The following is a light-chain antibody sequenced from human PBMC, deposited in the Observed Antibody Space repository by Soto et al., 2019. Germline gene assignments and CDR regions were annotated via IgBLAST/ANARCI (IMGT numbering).Light chain of an antibody. V-gene: IGLV2-14*01. CDR3: SSYTITSPLVV. Sequence: QSALTQPAAMSGSPGQSITISCTGTSSDVGGFHYVSWYQQYPGIAPKLVIYEVRNRPSGISNRFSGSKSGNTASLTISGLQAEDEADYSGSSYTITSPLVVFGGGTKLTVL. CDR2: EVR. CDR1: SSDVGGFHY. J-gene: IGLJ2*01.